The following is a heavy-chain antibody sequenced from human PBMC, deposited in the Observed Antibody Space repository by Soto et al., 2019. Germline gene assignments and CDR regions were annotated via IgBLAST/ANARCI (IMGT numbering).Heavy chain of an antibody. CDR3: ARGIAVADFDY. CDR2: IYYSGST. V-gene: IGHV4-61*01. Sequence: SETLSLTCTVSGGSVSSGSYYWSWIRQPPGKGLEWIGYIYYSGSTNYNPSLKSRVTISVDTSKNQFSLKLSSVTAADTAVYYCARGIAVADFDYWAREPWSPSPQ. CDR1: GGSVSSGSYY. D-gene: IGHD6-19*01. J-gene: IGHJ4*02.